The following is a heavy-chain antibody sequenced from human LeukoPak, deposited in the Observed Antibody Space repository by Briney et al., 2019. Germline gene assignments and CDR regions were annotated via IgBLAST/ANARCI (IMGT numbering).Heavy chain of an antibody. CDR2: ISGSGGST. J-gene: IGHJ2*01. V-gene: IGHV3-23*01. D-gene: IGHD3-3*01. CDR3: ARHIYDFWSNYDWYSDL. Sequence: GGSLRLSCAASGFTFSSYAMSWVRQAPGKGLEWVSAISGSGGSTYYADSVKGRFTISRDNSKNTLYLQMNSLRAEDTAVYYCARHIYDFWSNYDWYSDLWGRGTQVTVSS. CDR1: GFTFSSYA.